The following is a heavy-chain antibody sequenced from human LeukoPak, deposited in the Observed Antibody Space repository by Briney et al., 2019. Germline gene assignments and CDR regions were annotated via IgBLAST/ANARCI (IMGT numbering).Heavy chain of an antibody. D-gene: IGHD2-2*01. CDR2: IIPILGIA. CDR3: ARDPDCSSTSCYSFDP. J-gene: IGHJ5*02. CDR1: GGTFSSYI. Sequence: GASVKVSCEASGGTFSSYIISWVRQAPGQGLEWMGRIIPILGIANYAQKFQGRVTITADKSTSTAYMELSSLRSEDTAVYYCARDPDCSSTSCYSFDPWGQGTLVTVSS. V-gene: IGHV1-69*04.